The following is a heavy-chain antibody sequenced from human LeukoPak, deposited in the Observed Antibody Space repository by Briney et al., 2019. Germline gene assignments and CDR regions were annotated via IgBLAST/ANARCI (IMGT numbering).Heavy chain of an antibody. CDR1: GFTFSSYW. D-gene: IGHD6-19*01. V-gene: IGHV3-74*01. Sequence: GGSLRLSCAASGFTFSSYWMHWVRQAPGKGLVWVSLINSDGSSTSYADSVKGRFTISRDNAKNTLYLQMNSLRAEDTAVYYCARAMPGIAVASFDYWGQGTLVTVSS. CDR2: INSDGSST. CDR3: ARAMPGIAVASFDY. J-gene: IGHJ4*02.